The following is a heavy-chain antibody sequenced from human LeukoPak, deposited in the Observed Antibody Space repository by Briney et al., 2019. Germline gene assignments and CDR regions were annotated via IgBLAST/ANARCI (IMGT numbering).Heavy chain of an antibody. V-gene: IGHV1-18*01. CDR3: ARPSPIRGVGWFDP. CDR1: GYTFTSHG. J-gene: IGHJ5*02. Sequence: ASVKVSCKASGYTFTSHGISWVRQAPGQGLEWMGWISAYNGNTNYAQKFQGRVTMTRDTSISTAYMELSRLRPDDTAVYYCARPSPIRGVGWFDPWGQGTLVTVSS. CDR2: ISAYNGNT. D-gene: IGHD3-10*01.